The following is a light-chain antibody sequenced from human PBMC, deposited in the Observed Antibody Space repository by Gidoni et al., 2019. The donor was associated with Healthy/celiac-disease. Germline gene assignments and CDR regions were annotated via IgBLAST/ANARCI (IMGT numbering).Light chain of an antibody. Sequence: QSALTQPASVSGSPGQSITISCTGTSSDVGGYNYVSWYQQHPGKAPKLMIYDVSNRPPGVSNRFSGSKSGNTASLTISGLQAEDEADYYCSSYTSSSTLYVVFG. CDR3: SSYTSSSTLYVV. CDR1: SSDVGGYNY. V-gene: IGLV2-14*01. J-gene: IGLJ2*01. CDR2: DVS.